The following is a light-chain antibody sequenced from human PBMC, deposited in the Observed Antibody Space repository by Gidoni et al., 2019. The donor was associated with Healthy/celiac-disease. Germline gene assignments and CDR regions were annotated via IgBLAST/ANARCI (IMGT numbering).Light chain of an antibody. Sequence: ANRITQYPSSLSASTGDRVTITCRASQGISSYLAWYQQKPGKAPKLLIYAASTWQSGVPSRFSGSGSGTEFTLTISCLQSEDFATYYCQQYYSYPQLTFGGGTKVEIK. V-gene: IGKV1-8*01. CDR2: AAS. CDR3: QQYYSYPQLT. CDR1: QGISSY. J-gene: IGKJ4*01.